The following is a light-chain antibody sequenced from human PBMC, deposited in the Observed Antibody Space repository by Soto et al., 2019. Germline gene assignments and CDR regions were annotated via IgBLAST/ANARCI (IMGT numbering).Light chain of an antibody. V-gene: IGLV1-40*01. CDR2: GNG. CDR3: QSYDSSLSGVV. Sequence: QSVLTQPPSVSGAPGQRVTISCTGSSSNIGAGYDVHWYQQLPGTAPKLLIYGNGNRPSGVPDRFSGSKSGTSASLAITGLQAEDEADYYCQSYDSSLSGVVFGGGTQLTGL. CDR1: SSNIGAGYD. J-gene: IGLJ2*01.